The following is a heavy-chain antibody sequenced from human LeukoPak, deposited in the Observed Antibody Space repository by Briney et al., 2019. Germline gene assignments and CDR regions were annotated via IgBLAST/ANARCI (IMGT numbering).Heavy chain of an antibody. J-gene: IGHJ4*02. CDR1: GYTFTGYY. D-gene: IGHD1-26*01. CDR2: INPNSGGT. CDR3: ARGRGSGSRQLVY. Sequence: ASVKVSCKASGYTFTGYYMHWVRQAPGQGLEWMGWINPNSGGTNYAQKFQGRVTLTRNTSISTAYMELSSLRSGDTAVYYCARGRGSGSRQLVYWGQGTLVTVSS. V-gene: IGHV1-2*02.